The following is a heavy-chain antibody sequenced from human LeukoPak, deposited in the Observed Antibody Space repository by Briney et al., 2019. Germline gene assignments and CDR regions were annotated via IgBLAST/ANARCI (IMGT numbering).Heavy chain of an antibody. Sequence: SETLSLTCTVSGGSISSYYWSWIRQPPGKGLEWIGYIYYSGSTNYNPSLKSRVTISVDTSKNQFSLKLTSVTAADTAVYYCAREPSSGLVSDYWGQGTLVTVSS. CDR3: AREPSSGLVSDY. CDR1: GGSISSYY. CDR2: IYYSGST. V-gene: IGHV4-59*01. D-gene: IGHD6-19*01. J-gene: IGHJ4*02.